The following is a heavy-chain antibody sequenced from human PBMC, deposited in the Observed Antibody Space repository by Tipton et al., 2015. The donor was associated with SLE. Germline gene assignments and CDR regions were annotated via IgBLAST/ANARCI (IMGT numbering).Heavy chain of an antibody. CDR3: AKGRAVAGFFGMDV. CDR1: GFTFSSYG. V-gene: IGHV3-33*06. CDR2: IWYDGSNK. J-gene: IGHJ6*02. D-gene: IGHD6-19*01. Sequence: SLRLSCAASGFTFSSYGMHWVRQAPGKGLEWVVVIWYDGSNKYYADSVKGRFTISRDNSKNTLSLQMNSLRAEDTAVYYCAKGRAVAGFFGMDVWGQGTTVTVSS.